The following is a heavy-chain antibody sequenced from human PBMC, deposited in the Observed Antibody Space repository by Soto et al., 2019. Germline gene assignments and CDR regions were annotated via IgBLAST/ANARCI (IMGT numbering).Heavy chain of an antibody. CDR3: ARSIAARETADY. Sequence: SETLSLTCAVYGGCFSVYYWSLIRQPPGKGLEWIGEINHSGSTNYNPSLKSRVTISVDTSKNQFSLKLSSVTAADTAVYYCARSIAARETADYWGQGTLVPVSS. D-gene: IGHD6-6*01. J-gene: IGHJ4*02. CDR1: GGCFSVYY. V-gene: IGHV4-34*01. CDR2: INHSGST.